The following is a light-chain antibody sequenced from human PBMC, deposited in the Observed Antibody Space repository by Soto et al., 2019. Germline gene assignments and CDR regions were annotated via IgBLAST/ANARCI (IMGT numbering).Light chain of an antibody. Sequence: DIQMTQSPSSLSASVGDRVTITCRASQSVNNFLNWYQQKPGKAPTLLIFAASSLPSGVPSRFSVSGSGTHFTLTISSPQSEDLLTYYCQHRHSSPITFGQGTRLEI. V-gene: IGKV1-39*01. CDR1: QSVNNF. CDR2: AAS. CDR3: QHRHSSPIT. J-gene: IGKJ5*01.